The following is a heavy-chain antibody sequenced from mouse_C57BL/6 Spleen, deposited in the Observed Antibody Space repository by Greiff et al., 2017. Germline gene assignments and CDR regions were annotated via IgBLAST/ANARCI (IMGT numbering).Heavy chain of an antibody. J-gene: IGHJ4*01. CDR2: IYPGDGDT. CDR1: GYAFSSYW. Sequence: VQLQESGPELVKPGASVKISCKASGYAFSSYWMNWVKQRPGKGLEWIGRIYPGDGDTNYNGKFKGKATLTADKSSSTAYMQLSSLTSEDSAVYFCARSTTVPLHAMDYWGQGTLVTVSA. CDR3: ARSTTVPLHAMDY. V-gene: IGHV1-82*01. D-gene: IGHD1-1*01.